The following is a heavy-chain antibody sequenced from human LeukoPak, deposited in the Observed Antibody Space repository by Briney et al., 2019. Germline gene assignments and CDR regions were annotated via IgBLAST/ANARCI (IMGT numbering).Heavy chain of an antibody. Sequence: QPGGSLRLSCEASGFTFSNYAMAWVRQSPGKGLEWVSGITGSGGHTYYADSVKGRFTSSRDNSKNTLYLQMNSLRAEDTAVYYCTKDLSSGSPGNGDPPLWGQGTLVTVSS. J-gene: IGHJ4*02. CDR1: GFTFSNYA. CDR2: ITGSGGHT. V-gene: IGHV3-23*01. CDR3: TKDLSSGSPGNGDPPL. D-gene: IGHD4-17*01.